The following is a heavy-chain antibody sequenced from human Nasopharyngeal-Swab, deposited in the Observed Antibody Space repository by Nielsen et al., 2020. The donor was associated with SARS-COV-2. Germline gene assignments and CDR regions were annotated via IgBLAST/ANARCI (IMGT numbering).Heavy chain of an antibody. J-gene: IGHJ4*02. CDR1: GFTFSYYA. D-gene: IGHD2-21*01. CDR3: VKDRISGDGEWLGDH. Sequence: GGSLGLSCAASGFTFSYYAMNWVRRAPGKGLEWVSGIVGDSSEIYYADSVKGRFTISRDNSRNTLYLQMNSLRGEDTAIYYCVKDRISGDGEWLGDHWGQGVLVTVSS. V-gene: IGHV3-23*01. CDR2: IVGDSSEI.